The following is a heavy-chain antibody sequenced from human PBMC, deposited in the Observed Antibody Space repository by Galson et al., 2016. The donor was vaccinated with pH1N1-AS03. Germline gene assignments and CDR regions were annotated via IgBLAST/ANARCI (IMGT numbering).Heavy chain of an antibody. CDR3: ARGRSSAMDV. D-gene: IGHD5/OR15-5a*01. CDR1: GDSVSSNSVA. CDR2: TYYRSRWYN. J-gene: IGHJ6*02. Sequence: CAISGDSVSSNSVAWNWIRQSPSRGLEWLGRTYYRSRWYNDYALSVKSRITINPGTSKNQFSLHLNSVTSEDTAVYYCARGRSSAMDVWGQGTTVTVSS. V-gene: IGHV6-1*01.